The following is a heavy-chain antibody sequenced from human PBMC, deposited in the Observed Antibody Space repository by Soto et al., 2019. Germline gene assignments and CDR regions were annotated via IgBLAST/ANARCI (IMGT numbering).Heavy chain of an antibody. Sequence: GGSLRLSCAASGFTFSDYYMSWIRQAPGKGLEWVSYISSSGSTIYYADSVKGRFTISRDNAKNSLYLQMNSLRAEDTAVYYCARDENQQLPLGAFDIWGQGTMVTVSS. V-gene: IGHV3-11*01. CDR3: ARDENQQLPLGAFDI. CDR2: ISSSGSTI. CDR1: GFTFSDYY. J-gene: IGHJ3*02. D-gene: IGHD6-13*01.